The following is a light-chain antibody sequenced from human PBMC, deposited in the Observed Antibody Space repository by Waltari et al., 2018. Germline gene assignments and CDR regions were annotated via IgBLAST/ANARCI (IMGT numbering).Light chain of an antibody. J-gene: IGLJ2*01. CDR2: RNN. CDR1: SSKLGSNS. Sequence: QSVLTQPPSASGHTGQRVTISCSGSSSKLGSNSVYWSQQHQGTAPKLLIYRNNHRPSGVPDRFSGSKSGTSASLAISGLRSEDEADYYCAAWDDSLSGVVFGGGTKLTVL. V-gene: IGLV1-47*01. CDR3: AAWDDSLSGVV.